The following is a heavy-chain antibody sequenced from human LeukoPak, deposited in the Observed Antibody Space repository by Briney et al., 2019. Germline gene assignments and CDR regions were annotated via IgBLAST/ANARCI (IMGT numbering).Heavy chain of an antibody. D-gene: IGHD2-15*01. CDR1: GYSFTSYW. J-gene: IGHJ4*02. CDR3: ASSIDLGYCSGGSCYSGSFDY. V-gene: IGHV5-51*01. CDR2: IYPGDSDT. Sequence: GESLKISCKGSGYSFTSYWIGWVRQMPGKGLEWMGIIYPGDSDTRYSPSFQGQVTISADKSISTAYLQWSSLEASDTAMYYCASSIDLGYCSGGSCYSGSFDYWGQGTLVTVSS.